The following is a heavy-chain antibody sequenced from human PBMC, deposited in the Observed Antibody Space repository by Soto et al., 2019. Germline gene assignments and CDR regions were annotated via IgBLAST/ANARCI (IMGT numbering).Heavy chain of an antibody. D-gene: IGHD4-17*01. J-gene: IGHJ4*02. CDR3: ARSPPGDSFDY. CDR1: GGSISSYY. Sequence: SETLSLTCTVSGGSISSYYWSWIRQPPGKGLEWIGYIYYSGSTNYNPSLKSRVTISVDTSKNQFSLKLSSVTAADTAVYYCARSPPGDSFDYWGQGTLVTVSS. V-gene: IGHV4-59*01. CDR2: IYYSGST.